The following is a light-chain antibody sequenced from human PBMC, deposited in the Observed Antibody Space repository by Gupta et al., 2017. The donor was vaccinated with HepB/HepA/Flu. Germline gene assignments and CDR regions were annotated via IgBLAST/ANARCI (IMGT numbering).Light chain of an antibody. Sequence: QSVLTQPPSVSAAPLQQVTISCSGSSSNIGKNYVSWYQQLPGTAPKLLIYDNNKRPSGVPDRFSGSRSGTPATLAINGLQAGDEAEYYCATWDSSLSAYVFGAGTKVTVL. J-gene: IGLJ1*01. CDR1: SSNIGKNY. CDR2: DNN. CDR3: ATWDSSLSAYV. V-gene: IGLV1-51*02.